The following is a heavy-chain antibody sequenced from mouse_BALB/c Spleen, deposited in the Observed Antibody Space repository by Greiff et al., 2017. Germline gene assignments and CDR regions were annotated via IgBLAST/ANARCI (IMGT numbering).Heavy chain of an antibody. Sequence: VQLVESGAELARPGASVKLSCKASGYTFTDYYINWVKQRTGQGLEWIGEIYPGSGNTYYNEKFKGKATLTADKSSSTAYMQLSSLTSEDSAVYFCARGAYYRYGGYAMDYWGQGTSVTVSS. V-gene: IGHV1-77*01. D-gene: IGHD2-14*01. CDR1: GYTFTDYY. CDR3: ARGAYYRYGGYAMDY. J-gene: IGHJ4*01. CDR2: IYPGSGNT.